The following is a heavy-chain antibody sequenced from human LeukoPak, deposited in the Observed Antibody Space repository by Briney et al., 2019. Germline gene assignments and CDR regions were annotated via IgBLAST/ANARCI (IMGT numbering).Heavy chain of an antibody. CDR2: ISAYNGNT. J-gene: IGHJ1*01. CDR1: GYTFTSYG. V-gene: IGHV1-18*01. Sequence: GASVKVSCKASGYTFTSYGISWVRQAPGQGLEWMGWISAYNGNTNYAQKLQARVTITTDTSTSTAYMELRSLRSDDTAVYYCACGPSQWELSPGRGAEYFQHWGQGTLVTVSS. D-gene: IGHD1-26*01. CDR3: ACGPSQWELSPGRGAEYFQH.